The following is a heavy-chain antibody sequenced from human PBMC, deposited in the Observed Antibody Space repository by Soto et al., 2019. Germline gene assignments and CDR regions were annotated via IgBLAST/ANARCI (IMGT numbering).Heavy chain of an antibody. CDR3: VQSRCGGDCLEIYSSHAYNGLDV. CDR2: LYWDDDK. CDR1: GLSLRTTRVG. D-gene: IGHD2-21*02. J-gene: IGHJ6*02. V-gene: IGHV2-5*02. Sequence: QVTLKESGPTLVKPTQTLTLTYTVSGLSLRTTRVGVGWVRQPPGKALEWLALLYWDDDKHYSPSLRSRLTIAKDISEKQVVLTMTNMDTVDTATYYCVQSRCGGDCLEIYSSHAYNGLDVWGQGTTVTVSS.